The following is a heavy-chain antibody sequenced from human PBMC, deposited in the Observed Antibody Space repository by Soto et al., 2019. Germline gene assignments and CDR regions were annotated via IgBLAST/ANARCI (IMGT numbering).Heavy chain of an antibody. V-gene: IGHV3-30-3*01. CDR2: ISYDGSNK. J-gene: IGHJ4*02. D-gene: IGHD6-19*01. CDR1: GFTFSSYA. CDR3: ARGPGSSGWYGVAGY. Sequence: QVQLVESGGGVVQPGRSLRLSCAASGFTFSSYAMHWVRQAPGKGLEWVAVISYDGSNKYYADSVKGRFTISRDNSKNTLYLQMNSLRAEDTAVYYCARGPGSSGWYGVAGYWGQGTLVTVSS.